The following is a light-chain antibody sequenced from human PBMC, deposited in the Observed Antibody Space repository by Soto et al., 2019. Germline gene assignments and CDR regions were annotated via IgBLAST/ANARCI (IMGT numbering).Light chain of an antibody. Sequence: EIVITQSPATLSVSPGERATLSCRASQSVSSNLAWYQQKPGQSPRILIYDASNRDTGIPARFSGSGSGTDFTLTISRLEPEDFAVYYCQQRSNWPITFGQGTRLEIK. J-gene: IGKJ5*01. CDR2: DAS. V-gene: IGKV3-11*01. CDR1: QSVSSN. CDR3: QQRSNWPIT.